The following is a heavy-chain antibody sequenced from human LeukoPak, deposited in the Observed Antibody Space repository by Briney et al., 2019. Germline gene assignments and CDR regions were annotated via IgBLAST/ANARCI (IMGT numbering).Heavy chain of an antibody. V-gene: IGHV4-59*08. J-gene: IGHJ6*02. Sequence: SETLSLTCTVSGGSISSYYWSWIRQPPGKGLEWIGYIYYSGSTNYNPSLKSRVTISVDTSKNQFSLKLSSVTAADTAVYYCASSNSSGWPNDKYYYGIDVWGQGTTVTVSS. D-gene: IGHD6-19*01. CDR2: IYYSGST. CDR3: ASSNSSGWPNDKYYYGIDV. CDR1: GGSISSYY.